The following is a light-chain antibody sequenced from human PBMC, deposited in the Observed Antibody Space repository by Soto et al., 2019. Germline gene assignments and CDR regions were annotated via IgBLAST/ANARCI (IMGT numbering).Light chain of an antibody. V-gene: IGLV1-51*01. J-gene: IGLJ3*02. CDR1: SSNIGTYH. CDR3: GTWDRSLSAVV. CDR2: DSN. Sequence: QSVLTQPPSMSAAPGQAVTISCSVSSSNIGTYHVAWYQQFPGTAPKLLIYDSNQRPSGIPDRFSASRSGTSATLGITGLQTGDEADYYCGTWDRSLSAVVFGGGTKLTVL.